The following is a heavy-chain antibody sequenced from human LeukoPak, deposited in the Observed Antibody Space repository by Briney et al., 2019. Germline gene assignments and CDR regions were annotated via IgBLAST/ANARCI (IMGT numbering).Heavy chain of an antibody. Sequence: PGGSLRLSCETSGFNFNNYAVHWIRQPPGKGLEWVSRINSDGSDTSYADSVKGRFTISRDNAKNTLYLQMNSLRAEDTAVYYCASSVIAAIDYWGQGTLVTVSS. CDR1: GFNFNNYA. CDR3: ASSVIAAIDY. D-gene: IGHD6-13*01. J-gene: IGHJ4*02. CDR2: INSDGSDT. V-gene: IGHV3-74*01.